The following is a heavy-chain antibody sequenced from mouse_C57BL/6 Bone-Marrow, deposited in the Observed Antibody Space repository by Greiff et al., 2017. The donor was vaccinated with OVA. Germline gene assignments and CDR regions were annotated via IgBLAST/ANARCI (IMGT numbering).Heavy chain of an antibody. D-gene: IGHD1-1*01. CDR2: IHPSDSDT. V-gene: IGHV1-74*01. Sequence: VQLQQPGAELVKPGASVKVSCKASGYTFTSYWMHWVKQRPGQGLEWIGRIHPSDSDTNYNQKFKGKATLTVDKSSSTAYMQLSSLTSEDSAAYYCATHYYGGTLAYWGQGTLVTVSA. J-gene: IGHJ3*01. CDR1: GYTFTSYW. CDR3: ATHYYGGTLAY.